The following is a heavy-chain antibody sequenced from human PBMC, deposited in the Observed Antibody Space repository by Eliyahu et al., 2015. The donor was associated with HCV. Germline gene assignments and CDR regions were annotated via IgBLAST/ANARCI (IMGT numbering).Heavy chain of an antibody. D-gene: IGHD3-3*01. V-gene: IGHV3-15*01. CDR2: IKSKTDGGTT. CDR3: TTDDAPRGYYDFWSGYLAWFDP. Sequence: EVQLVESGGGLVXXGGXLXLSCAASGFTFXNSXRXWVRXAPGEGVEWVGRIKSKTDGGTTDYAAPVKGRFTISRDDSKNTLYLQMNSLKTEDTAVYYCTTDDAPRGYYDFWSGYLAWFDPWGQGTLVTVSS. CDR1: GFTFXNSX. J-gene: IGHJ5*02.